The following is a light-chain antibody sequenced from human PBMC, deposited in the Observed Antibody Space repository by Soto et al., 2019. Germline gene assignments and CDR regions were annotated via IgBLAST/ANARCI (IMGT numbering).Light chain of an antibody. Sequence: EIMMTQSPATLSVSPGERATLSCRASQSIDNKLAWYQQKPGQAPRLLIYAASARATGIPARFSGSGSGTDFTLTISSLQSEDFAVYYCQQYDNWPPPTFGPGTKVDIK. CDR3: QQYDNWPPPT. CDR1: QSIDNK. J-gene: IGKJ1*01. CDR2: AAS. V-gene: IGKV3-15*01.